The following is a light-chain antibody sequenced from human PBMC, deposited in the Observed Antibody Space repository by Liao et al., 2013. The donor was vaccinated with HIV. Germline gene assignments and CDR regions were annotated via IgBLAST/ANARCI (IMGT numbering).Light chain of an antibody. CDR2: YDS. CDR1: NIGSKS. CDR3: QVWDSISDQVV. V-gene: IGLV3-21*04. Sequence: SYVLTQPPSVSVAPGKTARITCGGNNIGSKSVHWYQQKPGQAPVLVISYDSDRPSGIPERFSGSNSGNTATLTISRVEAGDEADYYCQVWDSISDQVVFGGGTKLTVL. J-gene: IGLJ3*02.